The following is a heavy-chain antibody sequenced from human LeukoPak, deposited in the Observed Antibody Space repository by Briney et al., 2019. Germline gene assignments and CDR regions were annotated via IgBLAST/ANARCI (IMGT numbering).Heavy chain of an antibody. CDR3: AELGITMIGGV. Sequence: ASVKVSCKASGYTFTSYDINWVRQATGQGLEWMGWMNPNSGNTGYAQKFQGRVTITRNTSISTAYMELSSLRAEDTAVYYCAELGITMIGGVWGKGTTVTISS. CDR2: MNPNSGNT. D-gene: IGHD3-10*02. V-gene: IGHV1-8*03. CDR1: GYTFTSYD. J-gene: IGHJ6*04.